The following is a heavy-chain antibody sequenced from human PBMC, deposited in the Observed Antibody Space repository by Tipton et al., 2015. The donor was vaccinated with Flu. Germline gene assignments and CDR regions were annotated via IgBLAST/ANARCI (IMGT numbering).Heavy chain of an antibody. Sequence: SLRLSCAASGFTFSSYSMNWVRQAPGKGLEWVSYISRSSASIHYADSVKGRFTISRDNDRNSLSLQMNSLRGEDTAVYYCVRDLTGSTDYWGQGTLVTVSS. D-gene: IGHD1-20*01. V-gene: IGHV3-48*01. CDR2: ISRSSASI. J-gene: IGHJ4*02. CDR1: GFTFSSYS. CDR3: VRDLTGSTDY.